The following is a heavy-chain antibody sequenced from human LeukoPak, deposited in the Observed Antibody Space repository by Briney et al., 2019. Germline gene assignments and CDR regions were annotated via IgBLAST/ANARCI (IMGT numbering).Heavy chain of an antibody. V-gene: IGHV3-48*03. CDR3: ARDTLNGPFVISLDY. CDR1: GFSLSTYQ. J-gene: IGHJ4*02. Sequence: GGSLRLSCAASGFSLSTYQMNWVRQAPGKGLEWVSYISSAGNTEYYADAVRGRFTMSRDNAKNSLYLQMNSLRAEDTAVYYCARDTLNGPFVISLDYWGQGALVTVSS. D-gene: IGHD3-9*01. CDR2: ISSAGNTE.